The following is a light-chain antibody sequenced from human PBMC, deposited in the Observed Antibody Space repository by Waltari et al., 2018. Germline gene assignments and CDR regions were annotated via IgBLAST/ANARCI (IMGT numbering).Light chain of an antibody. Sequence: EIVLTQSPGTLSLSPGEGATLSCRARQSVNGAFAWYQQKPGHAHRLLIYHASNRATGLPDRFSGSGSGTDFSLTISRLEPEDFAVYYCQHYLRLPVTFGQGTKVEI. CDR1: QSVNGAF. V-gene: IGKV3-20*01. CDR3: QHYLRLPVT. J-gene: IGKJ1*01. CDR2: HAS.